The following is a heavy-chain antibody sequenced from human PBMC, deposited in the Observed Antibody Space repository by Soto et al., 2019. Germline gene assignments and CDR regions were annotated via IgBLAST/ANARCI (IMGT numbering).Heavy chain of an antibody. CDR3: VKDPVKGRSGGGWFDY. J-gene: IGHJ4*02. CDR1: GFTFSNYA. CDR2: MSGNGGRI. Sequence: LSCAVSGFTFSNYAMTWVRQAPGKGLVWVSLMSGNGGRIVYAASGKGRVTISRDTSKNTLYLKRNSLRLERTAVYYCVKDPVKGRSGGGWFDYWGQGSLVTVSS. D-gene: IGHD2-15*01. V-gene: IGHV3-23*01.